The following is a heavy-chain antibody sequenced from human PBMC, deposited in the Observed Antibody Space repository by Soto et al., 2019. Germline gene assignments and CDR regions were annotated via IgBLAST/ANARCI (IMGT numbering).Heavy chain of an antibody. V-gene: IGHV3-23*01. Sequence: PGGSLRLSCAASGITFSSYAMSWVRQAPGKGLEWVSAISGSGGSTYYADSVKGRFTISRDNSKNTLYLQMNSLRAEDTAVYYCAKAKVSAAAGPESYFDYWGQGTLVTVSS. J-gene: IGHJ4*02. CDR3: AKAKVSAAAGPESYFDY. D-gene: IGHD6-13*01. CDR1: GITFSSYA. CDR2: ISGSGGST.